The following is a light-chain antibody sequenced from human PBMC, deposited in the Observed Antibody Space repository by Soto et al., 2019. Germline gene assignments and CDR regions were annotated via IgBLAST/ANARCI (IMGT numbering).Light chain of an antibody. CDR2: AAF. CDR3: QQGYSTPRT. V-gene: IGKV1-39*01. CDR1: QSISSY. Sequence: DIQMTQAPSSLSASVGDRVTITCRASQSISSYLNLYQQKPGKAPKLLIYAAFSLQSGGPSRFSGSGSGTDGTLAISSLQPEAIATDYCQQGYSTPRTFGEGTKVEI. J-gene: IGKJ1*01.